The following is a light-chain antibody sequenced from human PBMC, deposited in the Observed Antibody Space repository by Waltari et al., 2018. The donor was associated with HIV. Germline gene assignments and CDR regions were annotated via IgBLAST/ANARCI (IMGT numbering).Light chain of an antibody. Sequence: SYELTQPPSVSVSPGQTARITCPGDALPRKYAFWYQTKSGQSPVLVIYEDNRRPSGIPERFSGSSSGTMATLTISGAQVEDEGDYYCYSTDDSGNPLAVFGGGTQLTVL. J-gene: IGLJ7*01. CDR3: YSTDDSGNPLAV. V-gene: IGLV3-10*01. CDR1: ALPRKY. CDR2: EDN.